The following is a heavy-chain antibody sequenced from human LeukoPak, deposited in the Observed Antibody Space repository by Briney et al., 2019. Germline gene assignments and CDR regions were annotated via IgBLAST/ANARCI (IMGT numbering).Heavy chain of an antibody. CDR3: AKGDAAGYYYHFMDV. CDR1: GFTFDDYA. V-gene: IGHV3-9*01. Sequence: PGGSLRLSCAASGFTFDDYAMHWVRQAPGKGLEWVSGISWNSGSIGYADSAKGRFTISRDNAKNSLYLQMNSLRAEDTALYYCAKGDAAGYYYHFMDVWGQGTTVTVSS. D-gene: IGHD6-13*01. CDR2: ISWNSGSI. J-gene: IGHJ6*02.